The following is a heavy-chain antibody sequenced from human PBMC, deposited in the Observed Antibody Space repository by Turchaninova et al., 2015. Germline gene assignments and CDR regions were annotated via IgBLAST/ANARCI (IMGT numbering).Heavy chain of an antibody. J-gene: IGHJ4*02. V-gene: IGHV4-30-4*01. CDR1: GGSISSDNSY. CDR3: ARGPTSTTDY. D-gene: IGHD4-17*01. Sequence: QVQLQESGPGLVKPSETLSLTCTVSGGSISSDNSYWGGIRQPPGKGLGWIGYIFYGGATYYKPSLKSRVTLSVDTSKNQFSLKLGSVTAADTAVYYCARGPTSTTDYWGQGILVTVSS. CDR2: IFYGGAT.